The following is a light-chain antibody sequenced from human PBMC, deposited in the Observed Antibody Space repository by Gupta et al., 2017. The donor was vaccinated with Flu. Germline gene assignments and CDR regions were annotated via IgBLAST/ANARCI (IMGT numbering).Light chain of an antibody. J-gene: IGLJ1*01. V-gene: IGLV1-44*01. CDR3: AAGDESLHGHV. CDR2: SND. CDR1: SSNIGSNT. Sequence: SVLTQPPSASGTPGQRVTISCSGSSSNIGSNTVTWYQQRPGTAPKVLMYSNDKRTSGVPDRFSGSKSGTSASMAISGLQAEDEADYYCAAGDESLHGHVFGTGTKVTVL.